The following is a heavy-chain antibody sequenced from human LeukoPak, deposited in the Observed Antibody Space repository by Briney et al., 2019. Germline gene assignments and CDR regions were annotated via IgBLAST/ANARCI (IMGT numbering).Heavy chain of an antibody. J-gene: IGHJ5*02. CDR3: ARDLDFWSGYSPGP. Sequence: ASVKVSCKASGYTFTGYYMHWVRQAPGQGLEWMGWINPNSGGTNYAQKFQGRVTMTRDTSISTAYMELSRLRSDDTAVYYCARDLDFWSGYSPGPWGQGTLVTVSS. CDR2: INPNSGGT. CDR1: GYTFTGYY. V-gene: IGHV1-2*02. D-gene: IGHD3-3*01.